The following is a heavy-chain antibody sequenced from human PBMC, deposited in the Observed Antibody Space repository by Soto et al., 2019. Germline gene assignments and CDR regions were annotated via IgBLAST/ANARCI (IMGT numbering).Heavy chain of an antibody. D-gene: IGHD1-20*01. CDR2: IIPILGIA. Sequence: QVQLVQSGAEVKKPGSSVKVSCKASGGTFSSYTISWVRQAPGQGLEWMGRIIPILGIANYAQKFQGRVTITADKSTSTAYMERSSLRSEDTAVYYCARDGGEDNWTAGRGWGQGTLVTVSS. J-gene: IGHJ4*02. V-gene: IGHV1-69*08. CDR1: GGTFSSYT. CDR3: ARDGGEDNWTAGRG.